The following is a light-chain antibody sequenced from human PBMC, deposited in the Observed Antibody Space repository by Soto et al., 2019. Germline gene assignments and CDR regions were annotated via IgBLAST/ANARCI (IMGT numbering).Light chain of an antibody. Sequence: EIVLTQSPATLSLSPGERATLSCRASQSVSSYLAWYQQKPGQAPRLLIYDASNRGTGIPARFSGSGSGTDFTLTISSLEPEDFAVYYCQQRSDWPLTFGGGTKVESK. CDR1: QSVSSY. J-gene: IGKJ4*01. V-gene: IGKV3-11*01. CDR2: DAS. CDR3: QQRSDWPLT.